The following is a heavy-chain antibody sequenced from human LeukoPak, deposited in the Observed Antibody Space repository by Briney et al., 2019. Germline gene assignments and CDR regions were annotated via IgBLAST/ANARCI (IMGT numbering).Heavy chain of an antibody. CDR2: ISYDGSNK. CDR3: ARESYGNYFFDS. J-gene: IGHJ4*02. D-gene: IGHD4-11*01. V-gene: IGHV3-30*03. Sequence: PGGSLRLSCAASGFTFSSYSMNWVRQAPGKGLEWVAVISYDGSNKYSADSVKGRFTISRDNSKNTLYLQMNSLRAEDTALYYCARESYGNYFFDSWGQGTLVTVSS. CDR1: GFTFSSYS.